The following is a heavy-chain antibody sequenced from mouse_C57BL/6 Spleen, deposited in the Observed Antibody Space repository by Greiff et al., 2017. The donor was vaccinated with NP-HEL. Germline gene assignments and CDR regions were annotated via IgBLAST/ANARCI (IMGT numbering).Heavy chain of an antibody. CDR1: GFTFSDYG. Sequence: EVKLMESGGGLVKPGGSLKLSCAASGFTFSDYGMHWVRQAPEKGLEWVAYISSGSSTIYYADTVKGRFTISRDNAKNTLFLQMTSLRSEDTAMYYCAKGNLAYYSNSFYAMDYWGQGTSVTVSS. D-gene: IGHD2-5*01. V-gene: IGHV5-17*01. J-gene: IGHJ4*01. CDR3: AKGNLAYYSNSFYAMDY. CDR2: ISSGSSTI.